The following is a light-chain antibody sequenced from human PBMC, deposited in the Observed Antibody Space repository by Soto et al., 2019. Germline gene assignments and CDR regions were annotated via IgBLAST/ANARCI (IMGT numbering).Light chain of an antibody. CDR1: QSVGNS. J-gene: IGKJ4*01. CDR2: DVY. Sequence: EILLTQSPAALSLSPGERATLSCRASQSVGNSLAWYQQKPGQAPRLLIYDVYSKPLGIPARFTGSGSGTDFTLTISGLQPEDFAVDYGQQRADWPLSFGGGTKVEVK. V-gene: IGKV3-11*01. CDR3: QQRADWPLS.